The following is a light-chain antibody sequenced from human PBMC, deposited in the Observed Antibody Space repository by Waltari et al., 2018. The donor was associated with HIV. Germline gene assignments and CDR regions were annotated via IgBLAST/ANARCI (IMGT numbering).Light chain of an antibody. V-gene: IGLV1-40*01. J-gene: IGLJ2*01. Sequence: QSVLTQPPSVSGAPGQRVTISCTGSSSNIGGGYDVHWYQQLPGTAPKLLIYANSTRASGVPVRFAGSKFGPSAFLAITRLQAEDEANYDSQSYDCGLSGSVFGGGTQLTVL. CDR1: SSNIGGGYD. CDR3: QSYDCGLSGSV. CDR2: ANS.